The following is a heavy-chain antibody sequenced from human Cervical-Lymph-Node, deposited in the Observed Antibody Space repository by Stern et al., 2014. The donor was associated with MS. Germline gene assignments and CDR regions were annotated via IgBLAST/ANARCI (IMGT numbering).Heavy chain of an antibody. V-gene: IGHV4-61*02. CDR1: GGSISSSGSY. CDR2: IYDSGSP. CDR3: ATTRWDLCTWNWFDP. D-gene: IGHD1-26*01. Sequence: QVQLVESGPGLVKPSQTLSLPCTVSGGSISSSGSYWSWIRQPADKGLEWIGRIYDSGSPYYNPYLPSRLTISMDTSKNPFSLKPAAAAAADTAVYYCATTRWDLCTWNWFDPWGQGTLVTVSS. J-gene: IGHJ5*02.